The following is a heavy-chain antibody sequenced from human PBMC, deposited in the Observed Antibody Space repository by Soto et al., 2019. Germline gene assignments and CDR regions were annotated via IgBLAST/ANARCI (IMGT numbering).Heavy chain of an antibody. V-gene: IGHV3-7*01. Sequence: EVQLVESGGSLVQPGGSLRLSCAASGFTFSTWWMTWVRQTLGKRLEWVAFISHDGSGKYYVDSVKGRFAISRDNAKNSLYLEMNSRRAEDTAVYYCMQGGERDDVNAGGQGTLVTVSS. CDR1: GFTFSTWW. CDR2: ISHDGSGK. D-gene: IGHD3-16*01. J-gene: IGHJ4*02. CDR3: MQGGERDDVNA.